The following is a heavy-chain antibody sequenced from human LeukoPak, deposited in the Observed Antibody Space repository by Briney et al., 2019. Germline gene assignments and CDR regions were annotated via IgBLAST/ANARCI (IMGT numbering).Heavy chain of an antibody. D-gene: IGHD3-10*01. V-gene: IGHV4-34*01. CDR1: GGSFSGYY. J-gene: IGHJ5*02. Sequence: NPSETLSLTCAVYGGSFSGYYWSWIRQPPGKGLEWIGEINHSGSTNYNPSLKSRVTISVDTSKNQFSLKLSSVTAADTAVYYCAREKIRRDYYGSGSYSWFDPWGQGTLVTVSS. CDR3: AREKIRRDYYGSGSYSWFDP. CDR2: INHSGST.